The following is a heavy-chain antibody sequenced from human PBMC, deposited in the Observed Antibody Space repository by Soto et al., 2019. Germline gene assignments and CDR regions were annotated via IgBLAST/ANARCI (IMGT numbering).Heavy chain of an antibody. CDR2: VDVGGGST. V-gene: IGHV3-23*01. Sequence: EVQLLESGGGLVQPGGSLRLSCAASGFTFSTHAMIWVRQAPGKGLNWVSTVDVGGGSTYYTDSVKGRFTVSRDNSKNTVYLQLNTLRAEDTAIYFCARDSGPAGGWACDICGQGTMVTVSS. CDR3: ARDSGPAGGWACDI. D-gene: IGHD6-25*01. CDR1: GFTFSTHA. J-gene: IGHJ3*02.